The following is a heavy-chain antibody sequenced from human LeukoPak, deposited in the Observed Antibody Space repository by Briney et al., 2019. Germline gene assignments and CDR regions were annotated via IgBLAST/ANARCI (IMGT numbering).Heavy chain of an antibody. CDR3: ARGGGTVAPAPWVPFAY. CDR1: GYTFSGNY. Sequence: ASVKVSCKAYGYTFSGNYIHWVRQAPGQGLEYMGYIDPNSGGTYYIEKFQGRVTMTRDMSINTAYVELSSLTSDDTAVYYCARGGGTVAPAPWVPFAYWGQGTLVTVSS. V-gene: IGHV1-2*02. CDR2: IDPNSGGT. D-gene: IGHD4-11*01. J-gene: IGHJ4*02.